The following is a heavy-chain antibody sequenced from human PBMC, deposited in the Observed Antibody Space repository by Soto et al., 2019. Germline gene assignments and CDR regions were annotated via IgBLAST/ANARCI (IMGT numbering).Heavy chain of an antibody. D-gene: IGHD4-17*01. V-gene: IGHV5-51*01. CDR2: IYPGDSDT. Sequence: AESLNTCCKVSRYTFTNYCIGWVRQISGKGLEWMGIIYPGDSDTRYSPSFQGQVTISADRSISTAYLQWSSLKASDTGMYYCARYPTLTDYFFHGMDVWGQGTTVTVSS. CDR1: RYTFTNYC. CDR3: ARYPTLTDYFFHGMDV. J-gene: IGHJ6*02.